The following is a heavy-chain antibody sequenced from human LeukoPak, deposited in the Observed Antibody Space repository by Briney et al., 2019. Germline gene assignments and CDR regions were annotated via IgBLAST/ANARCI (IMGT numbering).Heavy chain of an antibody. CDR3: ARVTYNWNYAYYYYYMDV. D-gene: IGHD1-7*01. V-gene: IGHV4-31*03. J-gene: IGHJ6*03. CDR2: IYYSGST. Sequence: SQTLSLTCTVSGGSISSGGYFWRWIRQHPGKGLEWIGYIYYSGSTYYNPSLKSRVTISVDTSKNQFSLKLSSVTAADTAVYYCARVTYNWNYAYYYYYMDVWGKGTTVTVSS. CDR1: GGSISSGGYF.